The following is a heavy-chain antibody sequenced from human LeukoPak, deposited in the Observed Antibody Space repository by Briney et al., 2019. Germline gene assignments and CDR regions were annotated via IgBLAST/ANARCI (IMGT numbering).Heavy chain of an antibody. J-gene: IGHJ4*02. V-gene: IGHV1-46*01. CDR2: INPSGGST. Sequence: ASVKVSCKASGYIFTSYHMHWVRQAPGQGLEWMGIINPSGGSTRYAQKFQVRLTMTRDTSTSTVYMELSRLRSEDTAVYYRARDRTHYYDSSGYYSRWEYWGQGTLVTVSS. CDR3: ARDRTHYYDSSGYYSRWEY. CDR1: GYIFTSYH. D-gene: IGHD3-22*01.